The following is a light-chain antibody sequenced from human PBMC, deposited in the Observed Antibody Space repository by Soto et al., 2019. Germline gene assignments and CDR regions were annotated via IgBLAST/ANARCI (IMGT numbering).Light chain of an antibody. J-gene: IGLJ1*01. CDR2: HVT. Sequence: QSALTQPRSVSGSPGQSVTISCTGTSSDVGGYNYVSWYQQHPGKAPKIIIYHVTKRPSGVPDRFSGSKSGNTASLTISGLQTEVEGHYYCCSYAGGPYVFGPGTKLTVL. CDR1: SSDVGGYNY. CDR3: CSYAGGPYV. V-gene: IGLV2-11*01.